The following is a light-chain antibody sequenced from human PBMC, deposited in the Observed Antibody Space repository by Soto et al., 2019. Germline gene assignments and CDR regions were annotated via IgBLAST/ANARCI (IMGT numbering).Light chain of an antibody. V-gene: IGKV3-11*01. CDR1: QSVSSY. Sequence: EILINQSPATLSVSAWETATLSCMASQSVSSYLAWYQQKPGQAPRLLIYDASNRATGIPARFSGSGSGTDFTLTISSLEPEDFAVYYCQQRSNWPPVTFGQGTRLEIK. CDR3: QQRSNWPPVT. J-gene: IGKJ5*01. CDR2: DAS.